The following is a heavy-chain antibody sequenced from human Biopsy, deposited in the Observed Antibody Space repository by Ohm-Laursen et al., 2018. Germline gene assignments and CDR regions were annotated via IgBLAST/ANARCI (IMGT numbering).Heavy chain of an antibody. D-gene: IGHD2-8*01. CDR1: GYIFTGYY. Sequence: SVKVSCKASGYIFTGYYMHWVRQAPGQGLEWMGWLNTNSGDTEYAENFQGRVTMTRDTSISTAYMELSRLRSDDTAVYYCARLTRSTPTTGVWGQGTLVTVPS. CDR3: ARLTRSTPTTGV. V-gene: IGHV1-2*02. J-gene: IGHJ4*02. CDR2: LNTNSGDT.